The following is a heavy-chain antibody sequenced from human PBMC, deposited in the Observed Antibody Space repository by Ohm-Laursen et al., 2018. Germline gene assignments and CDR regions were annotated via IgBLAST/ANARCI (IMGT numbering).Heavy chain of an antibody. CDR2: INPNSGGT. CDR1: GYTFTGYY. J-gene: IGHJ4*02. V-gene: IGHV1-2*02. Sequence: SVKVSCKASGYTFTGYYMHWVRQASGQGLEWMGWINPNSGGTNYAQKLQGRVTMTRDTSISTAYMELSRLRSEDTAMYYCARGQPIDFWGQGTLVTVSS. CDR3: ARGQPIDF.